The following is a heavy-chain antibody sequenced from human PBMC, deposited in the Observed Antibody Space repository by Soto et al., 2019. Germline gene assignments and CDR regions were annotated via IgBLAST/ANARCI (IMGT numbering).Heavy chain of an antibody. CDR1: GGTFSSYA. CDR2: IIPIFGTA. J-gene: IGHJ6*02. V-gene: IGHV1-69*13. CDR3: AREYLGSVVTPRHGGMDV. D-gene: IGHD2-15*01. Sequence: SVKVSCKASGGTFSSYAISWVRQAPGQGLEWMGGIIPIFGTANYAQKFQGRVTITADESTSTAYMELSSLRSEDTAVYYCAREYLGSVVTPRHGGMDVWGQGTTVTVSS.